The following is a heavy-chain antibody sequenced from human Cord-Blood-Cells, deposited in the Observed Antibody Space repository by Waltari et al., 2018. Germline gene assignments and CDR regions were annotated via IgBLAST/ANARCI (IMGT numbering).Heavy chain of an antibody. V-gene: IGHV4-39*01. CDR1: GGSISSSSYY. CDR2: IYYSGST. CDR3: ARVLGFPHYYYYMDV. Sequence: QLQLQESGPGLVKPSETLSLTCPVSGGSISSSSYYWGWIRQPPGKGLEWIGSIYYSGSTYYNPSLKSRVTISVDTSKNQFSLKLSSVTAADTAVYYCARVLGFPHYYYYMDVWGKGTTVTVSS. J-gene: IGHJ6*03.